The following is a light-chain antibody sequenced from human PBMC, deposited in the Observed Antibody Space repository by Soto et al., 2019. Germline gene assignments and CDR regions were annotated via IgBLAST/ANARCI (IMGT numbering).Light chain of an antibody. Sequence: DVVMTQTPLSLSVAPGQPASISCKSSQSLLHITGETFLFWYLQKPGQSPQLLIYEVYNRVSGVQDRFSGRGSGTDFKLEIRRVETDDVGIYYCMQSTQLPPTFGQGTRLEIK. CDR3: MQSTQLPPT. CDR1: QSLLHITGETF. J-gene: IGKJ5*01. V-gene: IGKV2D-29*02. CDR2: EVY.